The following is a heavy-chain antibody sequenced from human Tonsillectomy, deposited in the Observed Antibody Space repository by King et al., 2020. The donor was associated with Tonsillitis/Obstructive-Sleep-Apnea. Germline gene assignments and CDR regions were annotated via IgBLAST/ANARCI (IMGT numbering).Heavy chain of an antibody. V-gene: IGHV3-53*01. CDR1: GFTVSSNY. CDR2: IYSGGST. CDR3: ARSEGLDCSSTSCYLDYFDY. D-gene: IGHD2-2*01. J-gene: IGHJ4*02. Sequence: VQLVESGGGLIQPGGSLRLSCAASGFTVSSNYMSWVRQAPGKGLEWVSVIYSGGSTYYADSVKGRFTISRDNSKNTLYLQMNSLRAEDTAVYYCARSEGLDCSSTSCYLDYFDYWDQGTLVTVSS.